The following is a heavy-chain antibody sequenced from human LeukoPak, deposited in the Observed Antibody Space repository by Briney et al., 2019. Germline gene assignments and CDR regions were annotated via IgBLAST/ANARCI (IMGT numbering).Heavy chain of an antibody. J-gene: IGHJ4*02. D-gene: IGHD6-6*01. V-gene: IGHV3-30*02. CDR1: GFTFSSFG. CDR3: ATERSRYFDS. Sequence: GGSLRLSCAASGFTFSSFGMHWVRQAPGKGLEWVAFIPYDGSNKYYGDSVKGRFTISRDNSKNTLYLQMNSLRPEDTAVYYCATERSRYFDSWGQGILVTVSS. CDR2: IPYDGSNK.